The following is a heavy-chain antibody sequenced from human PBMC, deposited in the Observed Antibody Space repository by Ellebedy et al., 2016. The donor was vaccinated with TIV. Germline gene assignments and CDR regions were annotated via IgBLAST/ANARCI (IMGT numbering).Heavy chain of an antibody. J-gene: IGHJ3*02. CDR3: ATCPGGAFDI. CDR1: GGAISGTGW. CDR2: VYHSGQT. V-gene: IGHV4-4*02. Sequence: SETLSLTCTVSGGAISGTGWWSWVRQSPGKGLEWIGDVYHSGQTNYNPSLKSRVIISVDMSANEFSLRLTSLTAADTAVYFCATCPGGAFDIWGRGTMVTVSS. D-gene: IGHD5/OR15-5a*01.